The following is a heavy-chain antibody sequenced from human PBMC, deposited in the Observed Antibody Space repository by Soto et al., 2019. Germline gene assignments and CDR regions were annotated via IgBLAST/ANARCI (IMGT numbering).Heavy chain of an antibody. CDR2: MNPNSGNA. CDR3: ARGVDAGLDF. D-gene: IGHD3-9*01. Sequence: QVQLVQSGAVVKTPGASVKVSCKSSGYTFTSYDINWVRQATGEGLEWMGWMNPNSGNADYSQKFQGRVTMTRSTSISTAYMELSSLTSDDTAIYYCARGVDAGLDFWGQGTLVTVPS. CDR1: GYTFTSYD. J-gene: IGHJ4*02. V-gene: IGHV1-8*01.